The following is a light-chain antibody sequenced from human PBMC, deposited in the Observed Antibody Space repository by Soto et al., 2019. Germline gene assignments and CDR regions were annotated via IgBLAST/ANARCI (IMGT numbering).Light chain of an antibody. Sequence: EIVLTQSPGTLSLSPGERATLSCRASQSVKNNYLAWYQHKPGQAPRFLMYDASSRATGIPDRFTGSGSGKDFTLTISRLEPEDYAVYYCQQYGTTSLTFGGGTKVDIK. V-gene: IGKV3-20*01. CDR1: QSVKNNY. CDR3: QQYGTTSLT. CDR2: DAS. J-gene: IGKJ4*01.